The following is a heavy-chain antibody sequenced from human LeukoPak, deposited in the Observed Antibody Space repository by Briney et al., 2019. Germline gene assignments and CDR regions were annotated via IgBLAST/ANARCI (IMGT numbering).Heavy chain of an antibody. J-gene: IGHJ4*02. CDR2: INHSGST. CDR3: ARGRRYYDFWGGYAY. Sequence: PSETLSLTCAVSGYSISSGYYWSWIRQPPGKGLEWIGEINHSGSTNYNPSLKSRVTISVDTSKNQFSLKLSSVTAADTAVYYCARGRRYYDFWGGYAYWGQGTLVTVSS. D-gene: IGHD3-3*01. CDR1: GYSISSGYY. V-gene: IGHV4-34*01.